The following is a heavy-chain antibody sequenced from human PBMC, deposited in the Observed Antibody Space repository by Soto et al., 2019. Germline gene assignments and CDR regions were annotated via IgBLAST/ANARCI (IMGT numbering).Heavy chain of an antibody. CDR3: AKDRGFGVITHYGMEV. CDR1: GFTFSSHA. Sequence: EEQLVESGGGWIQPGGSLQISCAASGFTFSSHAMSWVRQAPGKGLEWVSGVSGSGGSPYYADSVQGRFTISRDNSRSILFLQMSSLRAEDTAVYYCAKDRGFGVITHYGMEVWGQGTTVTVSS. D-gene: IGHD3-16*02. J-gene: IGHJ6*02. V-gene: IGHV3-23*04. CDR2: VSGSGGSP.